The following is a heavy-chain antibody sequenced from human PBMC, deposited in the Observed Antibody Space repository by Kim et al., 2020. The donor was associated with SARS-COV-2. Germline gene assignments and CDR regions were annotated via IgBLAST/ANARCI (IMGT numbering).Heavy chain of an antibody. Sequence: SETLSLTCAVYGGSFSGYYWSWIRQPPGKGLEWIGEINHSGSTNYNPSLKSRVTISVDTSKNQFSLKLSSVTAADTAVYYCARGPDRNIAAAGYFDYWGQGTLVTVSS. CDR2: INHSGST. D-gene: IGHD6-13*01. V-gene: IGHV4-34*01. J-gene: IGHJ4*02. CDR3: ARGPDRNIAAAGYFDY. CDR1: GGSFSGYY.